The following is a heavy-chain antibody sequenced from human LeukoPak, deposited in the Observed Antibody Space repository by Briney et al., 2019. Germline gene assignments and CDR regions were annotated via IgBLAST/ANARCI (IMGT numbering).Heavy chain of an antibody. CDR1: GFTFSSYW. CDR2: IKQDGSEK. J-gene: IGHJ4*02. D-gene: IGHD3-3*01. Sequence: GGSLRLSCAASGFTFSSYWMSWVRQAPGKGLEWVANIKQDGSEKYYVDSVKGRFTISRDNAKNSLYLQMNSLRAEDTAVYYCARVTYYDFWSGYYKSFDYWDQGTLVTVSS. CDR3: ARVTYYDFWSGYYKSFDY. V-gene: IGHV3-7*01.